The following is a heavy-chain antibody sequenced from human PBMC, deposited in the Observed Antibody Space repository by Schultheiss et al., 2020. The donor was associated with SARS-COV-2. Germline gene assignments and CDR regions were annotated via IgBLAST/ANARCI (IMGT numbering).Heavy chain of an antibody. D-gene: IGHD2-8*01. Sequence: SETLSLTCNVSGGSFSSYYWSWIRQPPGKGLEWIGYIYYSGRTNYYPSLRSRFTITVDTSKNQFSLKLSSVTAADTAVYYCARSSPTGNGFDPWGQGTLVTVSS. CDR3: ARSSPTGNGFDP. CDR2: IYYSGRT. CDR1: GGSFSSYY. V-gene: IGHV4-59*01. J-gene: IGHJ5*02.